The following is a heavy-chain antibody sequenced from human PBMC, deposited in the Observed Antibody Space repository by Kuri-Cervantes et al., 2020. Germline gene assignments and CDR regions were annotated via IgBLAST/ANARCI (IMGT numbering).Heavy chain of an antibody. CDR3: ARHRGSGYYRDAFDI. D-gene: IGHD5-12*01. J-gene: IGHJ3*02. V-gene: IGHV4-4*08. CDR1: GGSIRLYY. CDR2: IYISGTT. Sequence: SDTLSLTGTVSGGSIRLYYWSWIRQPPGKGLEWIGRIYISGTTNYNPSLKSRVTISIDTSKKQFSLKLTSVTATDTAVYYCARHRGSGYYRDAFDIWGQGTMVTVSS.